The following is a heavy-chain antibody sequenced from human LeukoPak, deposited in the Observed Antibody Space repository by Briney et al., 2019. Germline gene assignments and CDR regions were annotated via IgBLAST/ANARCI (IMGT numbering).Heavy chain of an antibody. CDR2: IGISSGNT. J-gene: IGHJ4*02. V-gene: IGHV3-48*01. CDR1: GFTFSSYS. Sequence: PGGSLRLSCAAPGFTFSSYSMNWVRQAPGKGLEWISYIGISSGNTKYADSVKCRFTISGDKAKNSVYLQMNSLRVEDTAVYYCARDTKYAFDNWGQGTLVTVSS. D-gene: IGHD2-2*01. CDR3: ARDTKYAFDN.